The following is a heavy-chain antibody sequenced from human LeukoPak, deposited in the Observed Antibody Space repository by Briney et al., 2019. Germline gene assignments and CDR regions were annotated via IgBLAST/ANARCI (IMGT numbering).Heavy chain of an antibody. V-gene: IGHV3-30*01. J-gene: IGHJ6*03. CDR2: ISYDGSNK. CDR3: ARDQDYYYMDV. Sequence: PGGSLRLSCAASGFTFSSYAMHWVRQAPGKGLEWVAVISYDGSNKYYADSVKGRFTISRDNSKNTLYLQMNSLRAEDTAVYYCARDQDYYYMDVWGKGNTVTVSS. CDR1: GFTFSSYA.